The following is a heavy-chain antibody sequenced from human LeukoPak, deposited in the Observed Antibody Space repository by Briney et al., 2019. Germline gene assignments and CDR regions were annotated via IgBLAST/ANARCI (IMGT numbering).Heavy chain of an antibody. CDR1: GYTFTSYD. J-gene: IGHJ4*02. D-gene: IGHD3-10*01. Sequence: GASVEVSCTASGYTFTSYDINWVRQAPGQGLEWMGWMNPNSGNTGYAQKFQGRVTMTRNTSISTAYMELSSLRCEDTAVYYCARVLWFGELSSDYWGQGTLVTVSS. V-gene: IGHV1-8*01. CDR3: ARVLWFGELSSDY. CDR2: MNPNSGNT.